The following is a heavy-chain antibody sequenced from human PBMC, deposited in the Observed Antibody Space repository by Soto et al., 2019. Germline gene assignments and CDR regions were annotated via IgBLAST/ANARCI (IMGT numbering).Heavy chain of an antibody. CDR2: LDPEDGET. Sequence: QVQLVQSGAEVKKPGASVKVSCKVSGYTLTELSMHWVRQAPGKGLEWMGGLDPEDGETIYAQKFRGRVTMTEDTFTDTAYMELICLSSEDTAVYYCASLYVWGSYRSENWFDPWGQGTLVTVSS. CDR3: ASLYVWGSYRSENWFDP. CDR1: GYTLTELS. J-gene: IGHJ5*02. D-gene: IGHD3-16*02. V-gene: IGHV1-24*01.